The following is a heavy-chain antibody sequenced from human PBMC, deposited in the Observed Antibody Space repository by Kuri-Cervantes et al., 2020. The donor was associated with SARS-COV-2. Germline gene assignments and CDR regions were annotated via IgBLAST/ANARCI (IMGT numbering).Heavy chain of an antibody. CDR3: ASYVVVPAAPFDS. J-gene: IGHJ4*02. CDR1: GVPISSYY. CDR2: IYYSGST. V-gene: IGHV4-39*01. Sequence: LRLSCSLSGVPISSYYGGCLRQPPGKGVEWIGSIYYSGSTYCNPSLKSRVTITVHTSKNQFSLKQSSVTAADTAVYCCASYVVVPAAPFDSWGQGTLVTVSS. D-gene: IGHD2-2*01.